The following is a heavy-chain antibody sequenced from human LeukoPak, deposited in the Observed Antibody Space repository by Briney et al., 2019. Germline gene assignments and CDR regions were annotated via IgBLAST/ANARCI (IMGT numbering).Heavy chain of an antibody. V-gene: IGHV4-30-4*01. CDR2: IYYSGST. CDR1: GGSISSGDYY. J-gene: IGHJ5*02. Sequence: SSETLSLTCTVSGGSISSGDYYWSWIRQPPGKGLEWIGYIYYSGSTYYNPSLKSRVTISVDTSKNQFSLKLSSVTPEDTAVYYCARDQEVGSSGWYNWFDPWGQGTLVTVSS. CDR3: ARDQEVGSSGWYNWFDP. D-gene: IGHD6-19*01.